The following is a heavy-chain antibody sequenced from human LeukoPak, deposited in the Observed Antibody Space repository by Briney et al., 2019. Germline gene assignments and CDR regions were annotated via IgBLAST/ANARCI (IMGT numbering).Heavy chain of an antibody. D-gene: IGHD2-21*02. V-gene: IGHV3-23*01. CDR3: AKGPADIVVVTGYFDL. CDR2: ISGSGGST. Sequence: GGSLRLSCAASGFTFSSYAMSWVRQAPGKGLEWVSAISGSGGSTYYADPVKGRFTISRDNSKNTLYLQMNSLRAEDTAVYYCAKGPADIVVVTGYFDLWGRGTLVTVSS. J-gene: IGHJ2*01. CDR1: GFTFSSYA.